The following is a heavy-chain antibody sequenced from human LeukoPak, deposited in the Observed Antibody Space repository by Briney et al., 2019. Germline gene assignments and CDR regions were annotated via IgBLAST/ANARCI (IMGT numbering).Heavy chain of an antibody. D-gene: IGHD2-15*01. CDR1: GGSISSSNYY. J-gene: IGHJ5*02. CDR3: ARVWTKWSGGSYIPNWFDP. CDR2: VYYSGNT. Sequence: PSETLSLTCTVSGGSISSSNYYWGWIRQPPGKGLECIGSVYYSGNTYYNPSLKSRVTISVDTSKNQFSLKLSSVTAADTAVYYCARVWTKWSGGSYIPNWFDPWGQGTLVTVSS. V-gene: IGHV4-39*07.